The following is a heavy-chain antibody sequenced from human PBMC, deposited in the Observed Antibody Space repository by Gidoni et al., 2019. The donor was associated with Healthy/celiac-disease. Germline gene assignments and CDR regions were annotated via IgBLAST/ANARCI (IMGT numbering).Heavy chain of an antibody. CDR1: GGSFSGYY. D-gene: IGHD3-16*01. V-gene: IGHV4-34*01. CDR2: INHSGST. CDR3: ARGDTYYDYVWGSSPVGMDV. Sequence: QVQLQQWGAGLLKPSETLSLTCAVYGGSFSGYYWSWIRQPPGKGLEWIGEINHSGSTNYHPSPKSRVTISVDTSKNQFSLKLSSVTAADTAVYYCARGDTYYDYVWGSSPVGMDVWGQGTTVTVSS. J-gene: IGHJ6*02.